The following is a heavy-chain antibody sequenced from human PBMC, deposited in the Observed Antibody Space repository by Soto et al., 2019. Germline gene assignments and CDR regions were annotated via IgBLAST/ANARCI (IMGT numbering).Heavy chain of an antibody. CDR2: ISYDGSNK. D-gene: IGHD2-21*02. CDR3: AKDWDIVVVTAIRYGMDV. CDR1: GFTFSSYG. J-gene: IGHJ6*02. V-gene: IGHV3-30*18. Sequence: QVQLVESGGGVVQPGRSLRLSCAASGFTFSSYGMHWVRQAPGKGLEWVAVISYDGSNKYYADSVKGRFTISSDNSKNTLYLQMNSLRGEDRAVYYCAKDWDIVVVTAIRYGMDVWGQGTTVTVSS.